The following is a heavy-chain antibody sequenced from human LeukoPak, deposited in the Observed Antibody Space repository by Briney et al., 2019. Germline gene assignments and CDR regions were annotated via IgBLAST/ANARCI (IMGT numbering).Heavy chain of an antibody. J-gene: IGHJ4*02. CDR2: ISYDGSNK. CDR3: AKDRSVTYYFDY. V-gene: IGHV3-30*18. CDR1: GFTFSSYG. Sequence: PGRSLRLSCAASGFTFSSYGMHWVRQAPGKGLEWVAVISYDGSNKYYADSVKGRFTISRDNSKNTLYLQTNSLRAEDTAVYYCAKDRSVTYYFDYWGQGTLVTVSS. D-gene: IGHD4-17*01.